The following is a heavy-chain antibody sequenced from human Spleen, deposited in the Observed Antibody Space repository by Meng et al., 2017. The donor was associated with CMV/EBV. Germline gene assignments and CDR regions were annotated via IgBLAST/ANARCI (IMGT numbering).Heavy chain of an antibody. J-gene: IGHJ6*02. V-gene: IGHV3-21*01. Sequence: GESLKISCAASGFTFTSYSMNWVRQAPGKGLEWVACISSSSAYIYHADYVKGLFTISRDDAKNSLYLQMHRLRAEDTAVYYCARQWGVAARFGMDVWGQGTTVTVSS. CDR3: ARQWGVAARFGMDV. CDR2: ISSSSAYI. D-gene: IGHD6-6*01. CDR1: GFTFTSYS.